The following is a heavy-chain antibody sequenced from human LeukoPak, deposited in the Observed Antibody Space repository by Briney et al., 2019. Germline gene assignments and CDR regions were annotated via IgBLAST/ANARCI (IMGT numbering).Heavy chain of an antibody. CDR2: ISGYNGNT. Sequence: GASVKVSCKACSYIYHRYVNSWVRQPPWQGLAWMGWISGYNGNTNYAQKFLGRVSMTADTSTSTAYMELRSLTSDDTAVYYCARSGRGTYYYFDLWGQGTLVTVSS. CDR1: SYIYHRYV. V-gene: IGHV1-18*01. J-gene: IGHJ4*02. D-gene: IGHD5-12*01. CDR3: ARSGRGTYYYFDL.